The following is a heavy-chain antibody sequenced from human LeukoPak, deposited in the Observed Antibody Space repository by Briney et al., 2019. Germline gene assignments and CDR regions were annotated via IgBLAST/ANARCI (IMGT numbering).Heavy chain of an antibody. D-gene: IGHD5-24*01. CDR2: ITPSGGT. J-gene: IGHJ4*02. CDR3: ARDRYGDGFAHFDY. CDR1: GYTFTSYA. V-gene: IGHV1-2*02. Sequence: ASVKVSCKASGYTFTSYAMHWMRQAPGQGLEWMGWITPSGGTSYPQKFQGRVAITRDTSITTAYMDLSRLTSDDTAVYYCARDRYGDGFAHFDYWGQGALVTVSS.